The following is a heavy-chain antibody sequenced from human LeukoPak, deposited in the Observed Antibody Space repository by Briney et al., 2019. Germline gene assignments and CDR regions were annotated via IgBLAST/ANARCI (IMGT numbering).Heavy chain of an antibody. J-gene: IGHJ6*02. D-gene: IGHD2-2*01. CDR1: GGTFSSYA. V-gene: IGHV1-69*04. CDR2: IIPILGIA. CDR3: ARARGYEVVPAAINYYGMDV. Sequence: ASVKVSCKASGGTFSSYAISWVRQAPAQGLEWMGRIIPILGIANYAQKFQGRVTITADKSTSTAYMELSSLRSEDTAVYYCARARGYEVVPAAINYYGMDVWGQGTTVTVSS.